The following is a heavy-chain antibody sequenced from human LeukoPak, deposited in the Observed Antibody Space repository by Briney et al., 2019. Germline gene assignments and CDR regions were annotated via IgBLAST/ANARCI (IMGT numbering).Heavy chain of an antibody. CDR3: AREIVVAVAATQRHYYYYYGMDV. CDR2: IYYSGST. Sequence: SETLSLTCTVSGGSISSYYWSWIRQPPGKGLEWIGYIYYSGSTNYNPSLKSRVTISVDTSKNQFSLKLSSVTAADTAVYYCAREIVVAVAATQRHYYYYYGMDVWGQGTTVTVSS. CDR1: GGSISSYY. J-gene: IGHJ6*02. D-gene: IGHD2-15*01. V-gene: IGHV4-59*01.